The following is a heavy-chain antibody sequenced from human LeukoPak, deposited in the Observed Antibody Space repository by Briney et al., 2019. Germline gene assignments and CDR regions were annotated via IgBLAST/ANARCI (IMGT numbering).Heavy chain of an antibody. J-gene: IGHJ4*02. CDR3: AKRVSYSNSAAYFDC. Sequence: GGCLRLSCAASGFTFSSYAMSWVRQAPGKGLEWVSAISDGADTTYYADSVRGRFTISRDNFMNTLYLQMNSLRADDTAVYYCAKRVSYSNSAAYFDCWGQGTLVTVSS. CDR2: ISDGADTT. D-gene: IGHD6-6*01. V-gene: IGHV3-23*01. CDR1: GFTFSSYA.